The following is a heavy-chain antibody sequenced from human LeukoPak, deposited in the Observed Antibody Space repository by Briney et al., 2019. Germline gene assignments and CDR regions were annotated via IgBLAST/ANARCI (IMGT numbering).Heavy chain of an antibody. V-gene: IGHV3-48*01. CDR2: ISSSSSTI. J-gene: IGHJ6*03. Sequence: GGSLRLSCAASGFAFSSYSMNWVRQAPGKGLEWVSYISSSSSTIYYADSVKGRFTISRDNAKNSLYLQLNNLRAEDTAVYYCARYYYYYMDIWGKGTTVTVSS. CDR1: GFAFSSYS. CDR3: ARYYYYYMDI.